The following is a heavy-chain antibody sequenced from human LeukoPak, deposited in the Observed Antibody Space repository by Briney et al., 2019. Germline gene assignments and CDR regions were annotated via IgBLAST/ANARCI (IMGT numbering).Heavy chain of an antibody. D-gene: IGHD3/OR15-3a*01. CDR1: GGSISSSSYY. CDR3: ARHRPTDYGFWFDY. V-gene: IGHV4-39*01. Sequence: SETLSLTCGVSGGSISSSSYYWGWIRQPPGKGLEWIGTIYYSGSTYYNPSLKSRVSIAVDTSKNQFSLKLSSVTAADTTVYYCARHRPTDYGFWFDYWGQGALVTVSS. J-gene: IGHJ4*02. CDR2: IYYSGST.